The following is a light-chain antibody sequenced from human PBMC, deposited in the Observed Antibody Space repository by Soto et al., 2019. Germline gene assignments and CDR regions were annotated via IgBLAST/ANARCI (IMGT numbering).Light chain of an antibody. J-gene: IGLJ2*01. CDR1: SSNIGSNF. CDR3: ATWDDSLSGHVV. V-gene: IGLV1-47*01. CDR2: RDN. Sequence: QSVLTQPPSASGTPGQRVTISCSGSSSNIGSNFVCWYQQLPGTAPKLLIYRDNQHPSGVPDRFSGSKSGTSASLAISGLRSEDEADYYCATWDDSLSGHVVFGGGTKLTVL.